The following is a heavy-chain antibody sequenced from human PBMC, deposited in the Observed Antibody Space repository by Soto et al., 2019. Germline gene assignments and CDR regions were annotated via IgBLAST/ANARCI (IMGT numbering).Heavy chain of an antibody. CDR3: AKDRGFIDPFDY. D-gene: IGHD3-16*02. J-gene: IGHJ4*02. V-gene: IGHV1-24*01. CDR1: GYTLTELS. Sequence: ASVKVSCKVSGYTLTELSMHWVRQAPGKGLEWMGGFDPEDGETIYAQKFQGRVTMTEDTSTDTVYMELSSLRAEDTAVYYCAKDRGFIDPFDYWGQGALVTVSS. CDR2: FDPEDGET.